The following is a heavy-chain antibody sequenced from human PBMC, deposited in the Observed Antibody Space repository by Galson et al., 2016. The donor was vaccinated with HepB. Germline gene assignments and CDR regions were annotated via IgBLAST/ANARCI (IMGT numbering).Heavy chain of an antibody. CDR3: AREMAEGASRFLEWLLMAH. CDR2: INPQSGGA. D-gene: IGHD3-3*01. CDR1: GYSFTDYF. J-gene: IGHJ4*02. Sequence: SVKVSCKASGYSFTDYFLHWVRQAPGQRPEWMGWINPQSGGANYAQKFKGRVTMTRDTSITTAYMELTRLTSDDTAIYYCAREMAEGASRFLEWLLMAHWGQGTLVSVSS. V-gene: IGHV1-2*02.